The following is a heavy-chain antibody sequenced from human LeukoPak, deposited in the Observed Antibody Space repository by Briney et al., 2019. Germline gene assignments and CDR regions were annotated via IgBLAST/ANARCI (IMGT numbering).Heavy chain of an antibody. CDR3: ARDLDFYATDY. CDR1: GFSLSRYW. Sequence: GGSLRLSCAASGFSLSRYWMSWVRQAPGKGLEWVANIGKDGTGNHYVDSVKGRFAISKDNARNSLYLQMNSLRADDTAVYYCARDLDFYATDYWGQGTLVTVSS. D-gene: IGHD2/OR15-2a*01. J-gene: IGHJ4*02. CDR2: IGKDGTGN. V-gene: IGHV3-7*01.